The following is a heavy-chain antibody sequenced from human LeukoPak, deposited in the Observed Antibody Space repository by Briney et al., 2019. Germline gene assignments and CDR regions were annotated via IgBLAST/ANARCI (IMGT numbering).Heavy chain of an antibody. CDR2: ILPIFGTT. Sequence: ASVKVSCKASGGTFSNYAISWVRQAPGQGLEWMGGILPIFGTTNHAQRFQGRVTITADESTSTAYMELSSLRSEDTAVYYCARVSCGGNCYSLIGAFDIWGQGTMVTVSS. J-gene: IGHJ3*02. CDR3: ARVSCGGNCYSLIGAFDI. CDR1: GGTFSNYA. D-gene: IGHD2-15*01. V-gene: IGHV1-69*13.